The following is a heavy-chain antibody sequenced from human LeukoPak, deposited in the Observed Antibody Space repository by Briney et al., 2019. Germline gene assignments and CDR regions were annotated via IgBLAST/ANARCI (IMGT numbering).Heavy chain of an antibody. CDR1: GFIFSSYS. J-gene: IGHJ4*02. CDR3: ARLRRNTDSSGFFYYYDY. D-gene: IGHD3-22*01. CDR2: INTVSSYI. Sequence: GGSLRLSCAASGFIFSSYSFNWVRQAPGKGLEWVSSINTVSSYIYYADSLKGRFTISRDNAKNSVYLQMDSLRAEDSAVYYCARLRRNTDSSGFFYYYDYWGQGTLVTVSS. V-gene: IGHV3-21*06.